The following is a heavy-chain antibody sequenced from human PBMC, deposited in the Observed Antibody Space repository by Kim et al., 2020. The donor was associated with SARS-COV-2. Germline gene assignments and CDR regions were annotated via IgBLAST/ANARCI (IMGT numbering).Heavy chain of an antibody. V-gene: IGHV1-46*01. CDR2: INPSGGST. J-gene: IGHJ4*02. CDR3: ARYCSSTSCYPQALDY. D-gene: IGHD2-2*01. Sequence: ASVKVSCKASGYTFTSYYMHWVRQAPGQGLEWMGIINPSGGSTSYAQKFQGRVTMTRDTSTSTVYMELSSLRSEDTAVYYCARYCSSTSCYPQALDYWGQGTLVTVSS. CDR1: GYTFTSYY.